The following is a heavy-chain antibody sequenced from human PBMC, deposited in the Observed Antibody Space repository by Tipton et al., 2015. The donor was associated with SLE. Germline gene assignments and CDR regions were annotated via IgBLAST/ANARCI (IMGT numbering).Heavy chain of an antibody. CDR3: ARHHCSGGSCYINWFDP. D-gene: IGHD2-15*01. CDR1: GGSISSYY. CDR2: IYYSGST. J-gene: IGHJ5*02. V-gene: IGHV4-39*01. Sequence: TLSLTCTVSGGSISSYYWGWIRQPPGKGLEWIGSIYYSGSTYYNPSLKSRVTISVDTSKNQFSLKLSSVTAADTAVYYCARHHCSGGSCYINWFDPWGQGTLVTVSS.